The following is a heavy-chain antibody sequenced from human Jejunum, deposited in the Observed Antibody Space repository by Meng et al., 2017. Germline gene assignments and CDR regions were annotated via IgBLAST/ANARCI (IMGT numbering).Heavy chain of an antibody. J-gene: IGHJ3*01. CDR3: VTGGHYFGT. Sequence: EVQLVGSGGGLVQPGGSLRLSCAASEFTVSGNYMTWVRQAPGKGLDWVSSIYRDGTTYYADSVKGRFAISRDTSKNTLSLQMSSLRHEDTALYYCVTGGHYFGTWGQGTMVTVSS. CDR1: EFTVSGNY. D-gene: IGHD3-10*01. CDR2: IYRDGTT. V-gene: IGHV3-66*02.